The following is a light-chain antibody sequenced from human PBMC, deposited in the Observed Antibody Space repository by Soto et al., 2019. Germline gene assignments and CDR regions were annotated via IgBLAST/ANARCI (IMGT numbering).Light chain of an antibody. V-gene: IGKV1-16*01. CDR3: HQYDSYPRT. J-gene: IGKJ3*01. CDR1: QGLTYY. CDR2: GAS. Sequence: DIQMTQSPSSLSASVGDRVTITCRASQGLTYYLAWFQQKPGKAPKSLIYGASSLQSGVPSRFNGSGFGTDFSLTFSSLQPEDIATYYCHQYDSYPRTFGPGTKVEIK.